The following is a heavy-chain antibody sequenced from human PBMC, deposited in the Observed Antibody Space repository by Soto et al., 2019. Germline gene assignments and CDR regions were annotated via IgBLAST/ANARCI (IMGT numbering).Heavy chain of an antibody. CDR1: GGSISSSSYY. J-gene: IGHJ6*02. Sequence: PSETLSLTCTVSGGSISSSSYYWGWIRQPPGKGLEWIGSIYYSGSTYYNPSLKSRVTISVDTSKNQFSLKLSSVTAADTAVYYCARDSTGVTNSKYYYYYYGMDVWGQGTTVTVSS. V-gene: IGHV4-39*07. D-gene: IGHD4-4*01. CDR2: IYYSGST. CDR3: ARDSTGVTNSKYYYYYYGMDV.